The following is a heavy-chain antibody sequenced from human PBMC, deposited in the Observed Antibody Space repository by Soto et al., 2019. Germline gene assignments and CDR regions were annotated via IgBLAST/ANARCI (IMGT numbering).Heavy chain of an antibody. Sequence: SETLSLTCTVSGGSISSGGYYWSWIRQHPGKGLEWIGYIYYSGSTYYNPSLKSRVTISVDTSKNQFSLKLSSVTAADTAVYYCARERVRYSYGNYYYYGMDVWGQGTTVTVSS. CDR1: GGSISSGGYY. CDR3: ARERVRYSYGNYYYYGMDV. CDR2: IYYSGST. V-gene: IGHV4-31*03. D-gene: IGHD5-18*01. J-gene: IGHJ6*02.